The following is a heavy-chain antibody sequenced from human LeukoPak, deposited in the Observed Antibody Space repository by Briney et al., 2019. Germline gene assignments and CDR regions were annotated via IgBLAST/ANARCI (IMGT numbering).Heavy chain of an antibody. CDR1: GFTLSSYW. D-gene: IGHD2-2*01. CDR2: INSDGSST. V-gene: IGHV3-74*01. CDR3: ARGSQRGAAANYYGMDV. Sequence: PGGSLRLSCAASGFTLSSYWMHWVRQAPGKGLVWVSRINSDGSSTSYADSVKGRFTIPRDNAKNTLYLQMNSLRAEDTAVYYCARGSQRGAAANYYGMDVWGQGTTVTVSS. J-gene: IGHJ6*02.